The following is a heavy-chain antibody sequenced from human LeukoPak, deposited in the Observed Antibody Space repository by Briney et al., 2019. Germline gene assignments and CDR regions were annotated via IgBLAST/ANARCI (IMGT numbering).Heavy chain of an antibody. J-gene: IGHJ4*02. V-gene: IGHV3-23*01. CDR2: ISGSGGST. CDR3: AKVDGELLYGGLDY. CDR1: GFTFSSYA. D-gene: IGHD3-10*01. Sequence: PGGSLRLSCAASGFTFSSYAMSWVRQAPGKGLEWVSAISGSGGSTYYAESVKGRFTVSRDTSKNTLCVQMNSLRAEDTAIYYCAKVDGELLYGGLDYWGQGTLVTVSS.